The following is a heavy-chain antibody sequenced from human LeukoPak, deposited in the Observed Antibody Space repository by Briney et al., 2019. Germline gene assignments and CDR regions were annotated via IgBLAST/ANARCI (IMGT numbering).Heavy chain of an antibody. Sequence: SSVKVSCKTCGGTFSTSAISWVRRAPGQGLEWMGGIIPIFGTGNSAQKIQGRATITADEFTSTAYMELSSLTSEDTAVYYCARGLGDSSGYYFSDNWGQGTLVTVSS. CDR3: ARGLGDSSGYYFSDN. CDR2: IIPIFGTG. J-gene: IGHJ4*02. V-gene: IGHV1-69*13. CDR1: GGTFSTSA. D-gene: IGHD3-22*01.